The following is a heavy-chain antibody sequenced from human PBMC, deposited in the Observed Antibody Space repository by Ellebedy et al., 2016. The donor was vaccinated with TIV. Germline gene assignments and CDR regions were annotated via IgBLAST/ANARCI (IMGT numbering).Heavy chain of an antibody. CDR2: IKSKTDGGTT. CDR3: TTVSSPPYSSSWEWDYYGMDV. J-gene: IGHJ6*02. CDR1: GFTFSNAW. D-gene: IGHD6-13*01. V-gene: IGHV3-15*07. Sequence: GGSLRLXCAASGFTFSNAWMNWVRQAPGKGLEWVGRIKSKTDGGTTDYAAPVKGRFTISRDDSKNTLYLQMNSLKTEDTAVYYCTTVSSPPYSSSWEWDYYGMDVWGQGTTVTVSS.